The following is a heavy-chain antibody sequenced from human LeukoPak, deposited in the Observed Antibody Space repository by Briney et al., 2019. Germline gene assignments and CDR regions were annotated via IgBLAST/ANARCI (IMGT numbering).Heavy chain of an antibody. CDR1: GYTFTSYD. Sequence: GASVKVSCKASGYTFTSYDINWVRQAPGQGLEWMGGIIPIFGTANYAQKFQGRVTITADESTSTAYMELSSLRSEDTAVYYCARDPIGYCGSTSCYAGFDPWGQGTLVTVSS. CDR2: IIPIFGTA. J-gene: IGHJ5*02. D-gene: IGHD2-2*01. CDR3: ARDPIGYCGSTSCYAGFDP. V-gene: IGHV1-69*13.